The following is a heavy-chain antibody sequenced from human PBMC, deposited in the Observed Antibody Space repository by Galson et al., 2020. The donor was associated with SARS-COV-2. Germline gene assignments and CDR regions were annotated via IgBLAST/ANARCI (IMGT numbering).Heavy chain of an antibody. CDR1: GFTFSNAW. V-gene: IGHV3-15*01. CDR3: TTVSVRAVAGVLLPSYYYYMDV. D-gene: IGHD6-19*01. CDR2: ITSKTDGGTT. Sequence: ETLSLTCAASGFTFSNAWMSWVRQAPGKGLEWVGRITSKTDGGTTDYAAPVKGRFTISRDHSKNTLYLQMNSLKTEDTAVYYCTTVSVRAVAGVLLPSYYYYMDVWGKGTTVTVSS. J-gene: IGHJ6*03.